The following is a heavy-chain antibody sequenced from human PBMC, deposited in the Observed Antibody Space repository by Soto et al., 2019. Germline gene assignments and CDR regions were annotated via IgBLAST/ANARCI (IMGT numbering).Heavy chain of an antibody. D-gene: IGHD2-2*01. Sequence: SETLSLTCTVSGGSISSISYCWGWIRQPPGKGLEWIGSIYYSGSTYYNPSLKSRVTISVDTSKNQFSLKLSSVTAADTAVYYCARRGYCSSTSCPYYFDYWGQGTLVTVSS. CDR2: IYYSGST. CDR1: GGSISSISYC. J-gene: IGHJ4*02. CDR3: ARRGYCSSTSCPYYFDY. V-gene: IGHV4-39*01.